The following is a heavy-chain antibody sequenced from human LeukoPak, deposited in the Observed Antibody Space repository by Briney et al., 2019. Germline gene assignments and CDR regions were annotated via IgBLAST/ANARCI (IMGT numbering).Heavy chain of an antibody. V-gene: IGHV1-46*01. D-gene: IGHD3-9*01. CDR2: INPSGGST. Sequence: ASVKVSCKASGYTFTSYYMHWVRQAPAQGLEWMGIINPSGGSTSYAQKFQGRVTMTRDTSTSTVYMELSSLRSEATAVYYCARAYYDILTGPPGGYYYYYGMDVWGQGTTVTVSS. CDR3: ARAYYDILTGPPGGYYYYYGMDV. J-gene: IGHJ6*02. CDR1: GYTFTSYY.